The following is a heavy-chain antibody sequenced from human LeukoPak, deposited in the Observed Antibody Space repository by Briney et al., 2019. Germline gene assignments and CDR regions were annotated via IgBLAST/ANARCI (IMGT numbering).Heavy chain of an antibody. CDR1: GFTFSSYW. Sequence: PGGSLRLSCAASGFTFSSYWMSWVRQAPGKGLEWVANIKQDGSEKYYVDSVKGRFTISRDNAKNSLYLQMNSLRAEDTAVYYSARVWGQGYDILTGYYPGLGAFDIWGQGTMVTVSS. J-gene: IGHJ3*02. CDR2: IKQDGSEK. V-gene: IGHV3-7*01. CDR3: ARVWGQGYDILTGYYPGLGAFDI. D-gene: IGHD3-9*01.